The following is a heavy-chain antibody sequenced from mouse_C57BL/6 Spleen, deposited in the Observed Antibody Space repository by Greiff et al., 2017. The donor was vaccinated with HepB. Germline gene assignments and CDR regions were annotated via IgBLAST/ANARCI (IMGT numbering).Heavy chain of an antibody. D-gene: IGHD3-1*01. CDR3: ARSSRTAPSTDYAMDY. J-gene: IGHJ4*01. V-gene: IGHV1-82*01. CDR1: GYAFSSSW. Sequence: QVQLQQSGPELVKPGASVKISCKASGYAFSSSWMNWVKQRPGKGLEWIGRIYPGDGDTNYNGKFKGKATLTADKSSSTAYMQLSSLTSEDSAVYFCARSSRTAPSTDYAMDYWGQGTSVTVSS. CDR2: IYPGDGDT.